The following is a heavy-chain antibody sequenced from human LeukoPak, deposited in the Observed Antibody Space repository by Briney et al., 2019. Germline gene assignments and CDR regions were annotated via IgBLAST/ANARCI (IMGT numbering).Heavy chain of an antibody. D-gene: IGHD4-11*01. Sequence: ASVKVSCKASGYTFTGYYMHWVRQAPGQGLEWMGWINPNSGGTNYAQKFQGRVTMTRDTSISTAYMELSRLRSDDTAVYYCARAENDYSNLNDYWGQGTLVTVSS. CDR2: INPNSGGT. CDR3: ARAENDYSNLNDY. J-gene: IGHJ4*02. CDR1: GYTFTGYY. V-gene: IGHV1-2*02.